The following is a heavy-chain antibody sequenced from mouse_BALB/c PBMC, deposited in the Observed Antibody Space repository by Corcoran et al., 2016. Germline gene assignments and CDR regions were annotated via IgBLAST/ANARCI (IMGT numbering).Heavy chain of an antibody. Sequence: QIQLVQSGPELKKPGETVKISCKASGYTFTNYGMNWVKQAPGKGLKWMGWINTYTGEPTYADDFKGRFAFSLETSASTAYLQINNLKNEVTATYFCARRFITTALDYWGQGTTLTVSS. J-gene: IGHJ2*01. V-gene: IGHV9-3-1*01. CDR2: INTYTGEP. CDR1: GYTFTNYG. D-gene: IGHD1-2*01. CDR3: ARRFITTALDY.